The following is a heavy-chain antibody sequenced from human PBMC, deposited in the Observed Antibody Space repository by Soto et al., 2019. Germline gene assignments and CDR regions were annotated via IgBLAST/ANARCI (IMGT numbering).Heavy chain of an antibody. D-gene: IGHD3-10*01. CDR3: ARYHYGSGSYSLSDF. V-gene: IGHV4-30-4*01. CDR1: GGSISSGGYY. J-gene: IGHJ4*02. Sequence: LSLTCTVSGGSISSGGYYWSWIRQPPGKDLEWIGYIYYSGNAYYNPSLQSRITISVDTSKNQFSLKLTSVTATDTAVYYCARYHYGSGSYSLSDFWGQGTLVTVSS. CDR2: IYYSGNA.